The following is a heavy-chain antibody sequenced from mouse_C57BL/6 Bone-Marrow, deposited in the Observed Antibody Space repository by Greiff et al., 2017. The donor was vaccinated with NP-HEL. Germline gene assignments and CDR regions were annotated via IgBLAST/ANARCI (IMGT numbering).Heavy chain of an antibody. D-gene: IGHD2-3*01. CDR2: ISSGSSTL. Sequence: DVQLVESGGGLVKPGGSLKLSCAASGFTFSDYGMHWVRQAPEKGLEWVAYISSGSSTLYYADTVKGRFTISRNNAKNTLFLQMTSLRSEDTAMYYCARVYDGYYYYYAMDYGGKGTSVTASS. V-gene: IGHV5-17*01. CDR1: GFTFSDYG. CDR3: ARVYDGYYYYYAMDY. J-gene: IGHJ4*01.